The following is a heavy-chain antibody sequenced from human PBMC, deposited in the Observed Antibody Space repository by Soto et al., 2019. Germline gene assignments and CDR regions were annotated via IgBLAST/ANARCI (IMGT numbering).Heavy chain of an antibody. D-gene: IGHD3-22*01. Sequence: PSETLSLTCTVSGGSISSGDYYWSWIRQPPGKGLEWIGYIYHSGSTYYNPSLKSRVTISVNTSKNQFSLKLSSVTAADTAVYYCARYSYYYDSSGYRPLDYWGQGTLVTVSS. CDR2: IYHSGST. CDR3: ARYSYYYDSSGYRPLDY. J-gene: IGHJ4*02. CDR1: GGSISSGDYY. V-gene: IGHV4-30-4*01.